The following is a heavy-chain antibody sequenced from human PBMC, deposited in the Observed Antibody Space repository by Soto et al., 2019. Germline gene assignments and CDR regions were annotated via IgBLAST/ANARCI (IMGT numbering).Heavy chain of an antibody. V-gene: IGHV4-59*12. CDR1: GDSISTFY. CDR2: VYYTGST. J-gene: IGHJ4*02. Sequence: SETLSLTCTVSGDSISTFYWGWMRQSPGKELEWIGYVYYTGSTNYNPSLKGRVTISVDRSKNQFSLRAEDTAVYYCARDVAYDSSGYSPLAFDYWGQGTLVTVSS. CDR3: ARDVAYDSSGYSPLAFDY. D-gene: IGHD3-22*01.